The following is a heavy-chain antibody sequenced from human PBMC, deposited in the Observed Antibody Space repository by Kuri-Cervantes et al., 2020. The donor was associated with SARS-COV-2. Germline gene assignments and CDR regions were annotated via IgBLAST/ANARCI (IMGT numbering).Heavy chain of an antibody. CDR3: ARHPYCSSTSCYPPIEYFQH. Sequence: GSLRLSCTVSGGSISSSSYYWGWIRQPPGKGLEWIGSIYYSGSTYYNPSLKSRVTISVDTSKNQFSLKLSSVTAADTAVYYCARHPYCSSTSCYPPIEYFQHWGQGTLVTVSS. V-gene: IGHV4-39*01. CDR2: IYYSGST. J-gene: IGHJ1*01. D-gene: IGHD2-2*01. CDR1: GGSISSSSYY.